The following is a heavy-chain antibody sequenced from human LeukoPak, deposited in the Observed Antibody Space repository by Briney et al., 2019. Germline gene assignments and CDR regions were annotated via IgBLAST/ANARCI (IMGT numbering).Heavy chain of an antibody. J-gene: IGHJ5*02. CDR2: MDTSGHT. CDR1: GGSISGYY. CDR3: ARHWSHSVAQFGRSYWFDP. Sequence: PSETLSLTCIVSGGSISGYYWSWIRQPAGKGLEWIGHMDTSGHTNYNSSLMSRVTMSVDTSTNQFSLRLTSVTAADTDVYYCARHWSHSVAQFGRSYWFDPWGQGTLVTVSS. D-gene: IGHD2-15*01. V-gene: IGHV4-4*07.